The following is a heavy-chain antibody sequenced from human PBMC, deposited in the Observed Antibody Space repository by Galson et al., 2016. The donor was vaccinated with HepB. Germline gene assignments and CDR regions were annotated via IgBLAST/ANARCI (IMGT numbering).Heavy chain of an antibody. Sequence: QSGAEVKKPGESLRISCKASGYSFTSYWISWVRQMPGKGLEWMGRIDPSDSYTNYSPSFQGHVTISTDKSITTAYLQWSSLKASDTAMYYCSRTRFCSGGGCYSGNFDYWGQGTLVTASS. CDR2: IDPSDSYT. V-gene: IGHV5-10-1*01. CDR1: GYSFTSYW. CDR3: SRTRFCSGGGCYSGNFDY. D-gene: IGHD2-15*01. J-gene: IGHJ4*02.